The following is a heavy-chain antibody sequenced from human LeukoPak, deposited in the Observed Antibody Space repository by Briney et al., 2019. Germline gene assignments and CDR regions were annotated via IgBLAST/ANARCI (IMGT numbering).Heavy chain of an antibody. CDR1: GFTFSSYW. CDR2: INQDGSEK. V-gene: IGHV3-7*01. Sequence: GGSLRLSCEDSGFTFSSYWMSWVRQAPGKGLERVANINQDGSEKYYVDSVKGRFTISRDNAENSLYLQMSTLRGEDTAVYFCARKGDALDVWGQGTMVTVSS. CDR3: ARKGDALDV. J-gene: IGHJ3*01.